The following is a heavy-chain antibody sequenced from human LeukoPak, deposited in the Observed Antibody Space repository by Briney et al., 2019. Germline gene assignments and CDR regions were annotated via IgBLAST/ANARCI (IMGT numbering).Heavy chain of an antibody. CDR3: ARGGTIYDSILEDAFDI. CDR2: MNPNSGNT. Sequence: GASVKVSYKASGYTFTNYDINWVRQATGQGLEWMGWMNPNSGNTGYAQELQGRVTMTRNSSISTAFMELSSLRSEDTAVYYCARGGTIYDSILEDAFDIWGQGTMVTVSS. J-gene: IGHJ3*02. D-gene: IGHD3-22*01. CDR1: GYTFTNYD. V-gene: IGHV1-8*01.